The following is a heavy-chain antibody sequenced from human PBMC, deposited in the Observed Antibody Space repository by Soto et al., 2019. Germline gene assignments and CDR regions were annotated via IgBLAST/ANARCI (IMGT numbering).Heavy chain of an antibody. Sequence: SETLSLTCTVSGGSISSSSYYWGWIRQPPGKGLEWIGSIYYSGSTYYNPSLKSRVTISVDTSKNQFSLKLSSVTAADTAVYYCARRMRCSGGSCRTGPYDYWGQGTLVTVS. V-gene: IGHV4-39*01. CDR1: GGSISSSSYY. J-gene: IGHJ4*02. CDR2: IYYSGST. CDR3: ARRMRCSGGSCRTGPYDY. D-gene: IGHD2-15*01.